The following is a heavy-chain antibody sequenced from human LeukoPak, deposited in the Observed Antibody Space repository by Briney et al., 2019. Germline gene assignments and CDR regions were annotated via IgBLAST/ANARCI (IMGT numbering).Heavy chain of an antibody. CDR1: GFTFSNYG. V-gene: IGHV3-30*02. J-gene: IGHJ6*03. CDR3: AKEYAGSHYYYYYMDV. CDR2: IRYDGSDK. Sequence: PGGSLRLSCAASGFTFSNYGIHWVRQAPGKGLEWVAFIRYDGSDKYYADSVKGRLTISRDNSKKTLYLQMNSLRAEDTAVYYCAKEYAGSHYYYYYMDVWGKGTTVTVSS.